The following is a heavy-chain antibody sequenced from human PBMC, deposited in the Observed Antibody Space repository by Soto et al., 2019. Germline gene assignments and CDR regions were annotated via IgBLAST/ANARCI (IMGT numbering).Heavy chain of an antibody. CDR2: ISWNSGSI. D-gene: IGHD6-13*01. CDR3: ARLMIAALRDDAFDI. CDR1: GFTFDDYA. V-gene: IGHV3-9*01. Sequence: EVQLVESGGGLVQPGRSLRLSCAASGFTFDDYAMHWVRQAPGKGLEWVSGISWNSGSIGYADSVKGRFTISRDNAKNSLYLQMNSLRAEDTALYYCARLMIAALRDDAFDIWGQGTMVIVSS. J-gene: IGHJ3*02.